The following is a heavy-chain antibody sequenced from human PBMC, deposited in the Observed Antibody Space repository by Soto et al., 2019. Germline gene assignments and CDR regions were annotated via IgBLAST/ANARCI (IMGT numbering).Heavy chain of an antibody. CDR2: FDPEDGET. CDR1: GYTLTELS. D-gene: IGHD3-22*01. CDR3: ATVPYYYDSSGLYYFDY. Sequence: ASAKVSCKVSGYTLTELSMHWVRQAPGKGLEWMGGFDPEDGETIYAQKFQGRVTMTEDTSTDTAYMELSSLRSEDTAVYYCATVPYYYDSSGLYYFDYWGQGTLVTVPQ. J-gene: IGHJ4*02. V-gene: IGHV1-24*01.